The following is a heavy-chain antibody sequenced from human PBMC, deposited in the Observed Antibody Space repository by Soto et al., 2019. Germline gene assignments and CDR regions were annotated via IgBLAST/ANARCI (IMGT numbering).Heavy chain of an antibody. CDR2: ISAYNGNT. Sequence: GASVKVSCKASGYTFASYGISWVRQAPGQGLEWMGWISAYNGNTNYAQKLQGRVTMTTDTSTSTAYMELRSLRSDDTAVYYCARGQLSYYYYYGMDVWGQGTTVTVSS. V-gene: IGHV1-18*01. CDR1: GYTFASYG. D-gene: IGHD6-13*01. CDR3: ARGQLSYYYYYGMDV. J-gene: IGHJ6*02.